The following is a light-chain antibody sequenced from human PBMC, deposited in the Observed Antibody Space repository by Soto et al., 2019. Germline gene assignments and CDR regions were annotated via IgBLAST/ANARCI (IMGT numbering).Light chain of an antibody. V-gene: IGKV3-20*01. CDR1: QSVASSY. CDR2: SAS. Sequence: EVVLTQSPGTLSLSPGERVTLSCRASQSVASSYLAWYQQKPGRAPRLLFYSASSRATGIPDRFSGSGSGTDFNLTISRLEHEDFAVYYCHHFGSLPETFGQGTNVE. J-gene: IGKJ1*01. CDR3: HHFGSLPET.